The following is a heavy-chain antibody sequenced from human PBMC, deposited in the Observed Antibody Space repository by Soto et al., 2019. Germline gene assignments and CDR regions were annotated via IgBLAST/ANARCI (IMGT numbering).Heavy chain of an antibody. V-gene: IGHV4-34*01. CDR1: GGSFSGYY. D-gene: IGHD6-6*01. J-gene: IGHJ6*02. CDR2: INDSGIT. Sequence: QVQLQQWGAEVLKPSETLSLTCVVNGGSFSGYYWSWIRQSPGKGLEWIGEINDSGITDSNPALESRVTISVDMSKSQFSLSLKSVTAADSAVYHCARGRSSVPDRRGIGYYGLDVWGQGTTVTVSS. CDR3: ARGRSSVPDRRGIGYYGLDV.